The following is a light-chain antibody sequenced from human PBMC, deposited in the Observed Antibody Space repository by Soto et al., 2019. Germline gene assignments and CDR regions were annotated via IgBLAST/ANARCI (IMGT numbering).Light chain of an antibody. Sequence: DIQMPQYPSSLSASVGGRVTITCQASQDINNYLSWYQQNPGKAPKILIYDASNLETGVPSRFSGSGSGTDFTFTISSLQPEDIATYYCQQYANLPITFGQGTRLEIK. CDR3: QQYANLPIT. CDR2: DAS. J-gene: IGKJ5*01. V-gene: IGKV1-33*01. CDR1: QDINNY.